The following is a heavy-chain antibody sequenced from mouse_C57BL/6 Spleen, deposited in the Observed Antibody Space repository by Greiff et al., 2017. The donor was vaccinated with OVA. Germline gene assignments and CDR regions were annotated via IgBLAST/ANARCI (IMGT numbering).Heavy chain of an antibody. Sequence: VQLQQSGAELMKPGASVKLSCKATGYTFTGYWIEWVKQRPGHGLEWIGEILPGSGSTTYNEKFKGKATFTADTSSNTAYMQLSSLTTEDSAIYYGARARGAGDYFDYWGQGTTLTVSS. D-gene: IGHD3-3*01. V-gene: IGHV1-9*01. J-gene: IGHJ2*01. CDR2: ILPGSGST. CDR1: GYTFTGYW. CDR3: ARARGAGDYFDY.